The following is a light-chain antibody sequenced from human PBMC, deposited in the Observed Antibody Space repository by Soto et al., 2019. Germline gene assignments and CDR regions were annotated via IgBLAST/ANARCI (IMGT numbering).Light chain of an antibody. V-gene: IGLV3-1*01. CDR2: QDT. CDR3: QARDSSIVV. CDR1: KLGDKY. J-gene: IGLJ2*01. Sequence: SHELTQPPSVSVSPGQTASITCSGDKLGDKYACWYQQKPGQSPVLVIYQDTKRPSGIPERFSGSNSGNTATLTISGTQALDEADYYCQARDSSIVVFGGGTKLTVL.